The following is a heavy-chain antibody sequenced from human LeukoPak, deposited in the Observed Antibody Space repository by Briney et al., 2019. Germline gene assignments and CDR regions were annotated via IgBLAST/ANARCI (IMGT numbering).Heavy chain of an antibody. D-gene: IGHD6-13*01. CDR3: ARAAGTLLDY. CDR1: GDSITNYY. CDR2: IYYSGST. V-gene: IGHV4-59*08. Sequence: SETLSLTCTVSGDSITNYYWSWIRQPPGKGLEWIGYIYYSGSTNYNPSLKSRVTISVDTSKNQFSLKLSSVTAADTAVYYCARAAGTLLDYWGQGTLVTVSS. J-gene: IGHJ4*02.